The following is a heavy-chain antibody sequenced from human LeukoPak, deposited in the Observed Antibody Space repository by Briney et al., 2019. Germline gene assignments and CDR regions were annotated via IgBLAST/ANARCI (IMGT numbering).Heavy chain of an antibody. Sequence: PAGGSLRLSCAASGFTVSSSYMSWVRQTPGKGLEWVSAISGSGGSTYYADSVKGRFTISRDNSKNTLYLQMNSLRAEDTAVYYCAKVWPEGSIAAADFDYWGQGTLVTVSS. CDR3: AKVWPEGSIAAADFDY. V-gene: IGHV3-23*01. D-gene: IGHD6-13*01. CDR1: GFTVSSSY. J-gene: IGHJ4*02. CDR2: ISGSGGST.